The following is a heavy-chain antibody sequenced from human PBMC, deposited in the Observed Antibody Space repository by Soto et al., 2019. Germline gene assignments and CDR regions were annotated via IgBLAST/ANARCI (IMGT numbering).Heavy chain of an antibody. J-gene: IGHJ4*02. V-gene: IGHV3-66*01. CDR2: IYSGGRT. CDR1: GFTVSNNY. D-gene: IGHD3-10*01. CDR3: ALIRSGIEGFDH. Sequence: GSLRLSCAASGFTVSNNYMSWVRQAPGKGLEWVSVIYSGGRTYDADSVKGRFTISRDNSKNMLYLQMNSLRVEDTAVYYCALIRSGIEGFDHWGQGTLVTVSS.